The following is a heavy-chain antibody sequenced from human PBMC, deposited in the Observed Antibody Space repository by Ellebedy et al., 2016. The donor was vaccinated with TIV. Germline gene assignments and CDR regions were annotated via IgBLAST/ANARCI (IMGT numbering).Heavy chain of an antibody. V-gene: IGHV3-7*03. CDR1: GFTFSPYW. Sequence: GESLKISCATSGFTFSPYWMAWVRQAPGKGLEWVANIKEDGSQTYYVGSVKGRFTISRDNAKNSLYLQMKSLRADDTAVYYCATDRGYFTFDYWGQGSLITVSS. J-gene: IGHJ4*02. D-gene: IGHD3-9*01. CDR3: ATDRGYFTFDY. CDR2: IKEDGSQT.